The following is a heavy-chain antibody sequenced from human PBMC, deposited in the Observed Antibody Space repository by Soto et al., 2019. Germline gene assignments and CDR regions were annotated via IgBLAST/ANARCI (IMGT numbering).Heavy chain of an antibody. D-gene: IGHD1-26*01. Sequence: QVQLQESGPGLVKPSQTLSLTYTVSGGSISSGQNFWNWIRQSPGKGLEWIGYIHHSGSTYYSPSLKSRLTISADTSKNQISLKLNSVTAADTAVYYCARDTGTYPYYFDSWGQGTLVTVSS. J-gene: IGHJ4*02. V-gene: IGHV4-30-4*08. CDR1: GGSISSGQNF. CDR2: IHHSGST. CDR3: ARDTGTYPYYFDS.